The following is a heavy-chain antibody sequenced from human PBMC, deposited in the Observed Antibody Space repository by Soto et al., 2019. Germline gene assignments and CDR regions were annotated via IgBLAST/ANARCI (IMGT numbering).Heavy chain of an antibody. Sequence: SETLSLTCTVSGGSISSYYWSWIRQPPGKGLEWIGYTYYSGSTNYNPSLKSRVTISVDTSKNQFSLKLSSVTAADTAVYYCARHRGYSGYDYTLYFDYWGQGTLVTVSS. CDR3: ARHRGYSGYDYTLYFDY. CDR2: TYYSGST. J-gene: IGHJ4*02. D-gene: IGHD5-12*01. CDR1: GGSISSYY. V-gene: IGHV4-59*08.